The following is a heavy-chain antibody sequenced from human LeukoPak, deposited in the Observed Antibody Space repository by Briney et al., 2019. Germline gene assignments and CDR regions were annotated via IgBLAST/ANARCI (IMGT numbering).Heavy chain of an antibody. CDR2: LYSGGCRT. J-gene: IGHJ4*02. CDR3: ARVAIPGVFYFDY. V-gene: IGHV3-74*01. D-gene: IGHD5-18*01. CDR1: GFPLSILW. Sequence: PGGPLSLPCAPWGFPLSILWEQGAPQARERAVVGVSCLYSGGCRTRHAPPVRGRFTIPRDNAKNTLYLQMNSLRAEDTAVYYCARVAIPGVFYFDYWGQGTLVTVSS.